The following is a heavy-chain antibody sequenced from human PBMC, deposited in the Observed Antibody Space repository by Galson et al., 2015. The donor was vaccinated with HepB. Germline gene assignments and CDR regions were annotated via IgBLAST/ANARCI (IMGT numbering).Heavy chain of an antibody. CDR1: GFTFNSYN. J-gene: IGHJ5*02. V-gene: IGHV3-48*01. CDR2: ISASSTTI. CDR3: ARDAVAVFGVGTWFDP. Sequence: SLRLSCAASGFTFNSYNMNWVRQAPGKGLEWISYISASSTTIYYADSVKGRFTVSRDSDKNSIYLQMNSLSAEDTAWYYCARDAVAVFGVGTWFDPWGQGTLVTVSS. D-gene: IGHD3-3*01.